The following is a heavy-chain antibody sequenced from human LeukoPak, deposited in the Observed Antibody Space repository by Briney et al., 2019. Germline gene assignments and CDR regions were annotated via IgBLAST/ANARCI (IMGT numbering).Heavy chain of an antibody. V-gene: IGHV4-31*01. Sequence: SVTLSLTCTVSGGSVSSGGYNWSWIGQDPGKVGGWNENICYRGSAYNYPVRDSLVTHTVNSSNNQFSLKLSSVTAADTAVYYCARDTTTVVTPQYYGMDGGGQGTTVT. CDR1: GGSVSSGGYN. CDR2: ICYRGSA. D-gene: IGHD4-23*01. CDR3: ARDTTTVVTPQYYGMDG. J-gene: IGHJ6*02.